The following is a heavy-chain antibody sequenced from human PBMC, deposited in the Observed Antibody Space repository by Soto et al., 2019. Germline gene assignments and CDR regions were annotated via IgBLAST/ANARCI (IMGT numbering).Heavy chain of an antibody. J-gene: IGHJ4*02. V-gene: IGHV1-3*01. CDR1: GYTFTSYA. CDR3: ARAPGSGSYSFDY. Sequence: QVQLVQSGAEVKKPGASVKVSRKASGYTFTSYAMHWVRQAPGQRLEWMGWINAGNGNTKYSQKFQGRVTITRDTSASTAYMELSSLRSEDTAVYYCARAPGSGSYSFDYWGQGTLVTVSS. D-gene: IGHD1-26*01. CDR2: INAGNGNT.